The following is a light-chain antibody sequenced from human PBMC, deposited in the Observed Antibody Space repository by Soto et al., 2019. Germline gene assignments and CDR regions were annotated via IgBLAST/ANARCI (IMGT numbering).Light chain of an antibody. V-gene: IGLV2-11*01. CDR1: SSDVGGYNY. CDR3: CSYAGSPRYV. CDR2: DVS. J-gene: IGLJ1*01. Sequence: QSVLTQPRSVSGSPGQSVTISCTGTSSDVGGYNYVSWYQQHPGKAPKVMIYDVSERHSGVPDRFSGSKSGNTASLTISGLQAEDEADYYCCSYAGSPRYVFGTGTKGTVL.